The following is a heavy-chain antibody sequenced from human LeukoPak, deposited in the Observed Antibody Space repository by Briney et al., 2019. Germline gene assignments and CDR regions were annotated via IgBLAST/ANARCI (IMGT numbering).Heavy chain of an antibody. CDR1: GYSFTSFK. J-gene: IGHJ6*02. D-gene: IGHD6-19*01. CDR3: ARQGAGQWLVPDYYYGMDV. Sequence: GESLQISCKASGYSFTSFKIAWVRQMPGKGLEWMGIISPGDSDTRYSPSFQGQVTISADKSISTAYLQWSSLKASDTAMYYCARQGAGQWLVPDYYYGMDVWGQGTTVTVSS. V-gene: IGHV5-51*01. CDR2: ISPGDSDT.